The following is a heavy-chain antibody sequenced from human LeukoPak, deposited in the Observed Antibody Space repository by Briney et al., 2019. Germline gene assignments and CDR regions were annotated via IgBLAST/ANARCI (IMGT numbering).Heavy chain of an antibody. D-gene: IGHD1-26*01. J-gene: IGHJ4*02. CDR1: GFSFSSYG. CDR2: ISYDGSNK. CDR3: AKDRYSGSYYFDY. Sequence: GGSLRLSCAASGFSFSSYGMHWVRQAPGKGLEWVAVISYDGSNKYYADSVKGRFTISRDNSKNTLYLQMNSLRAEDTAVYYCAKDRYSGSYYFDYWGQGTLVTVSS. V-gene: IGHV3-30*18.